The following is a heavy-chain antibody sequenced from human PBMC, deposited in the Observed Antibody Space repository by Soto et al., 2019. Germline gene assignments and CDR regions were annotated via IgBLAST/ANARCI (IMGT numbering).Heavy chain of an antibody. CDR3: ATSLDYYYYYMDV. Sequence: PGESLKISCKGSGYSFTSYWIGWVRQMPGKGLEWMGIIYPGDSDTRYSPSFQGQVTISADKSISTAYLQWSSLKASDTAMYYCATSLDYYYYYMDVWDKGTTVTVSS. CDR2: IYPGDSDT. J-gene: IGHJ6*03. D-gene: IGHD1-26*01. V-gene: IGHV5-51*01. CDR1: GYSFTSYW.